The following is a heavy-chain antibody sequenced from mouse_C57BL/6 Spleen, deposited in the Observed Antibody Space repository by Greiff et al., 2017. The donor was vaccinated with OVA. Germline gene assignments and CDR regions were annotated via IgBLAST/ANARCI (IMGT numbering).Heavy chain of an antibody. Sequence: QVQLQQSGPELVKPGASVKISCKASGYAFSSSWMNWVKQRPGKGLEWIGRIYPGDGDTNYNGKFKGKAKLTADKSSSTAYMQLSSLTSEYSAVYFCARYYYGSFWYFDVWGTGTTVTVSS. J-gene: IGHJ1*03. CDR2: IYPGDGDT. V-gene: IGHV1-82*01. CDR1: GYAFSSSW. D-gene: IGHD1-1*01. CDR3: ARYYYGSFWYFDV.